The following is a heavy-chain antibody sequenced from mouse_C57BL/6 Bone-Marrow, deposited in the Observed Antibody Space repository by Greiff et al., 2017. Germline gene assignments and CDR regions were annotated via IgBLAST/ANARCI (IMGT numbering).Heavy chain of an antibody. D-gene: IGHD1-1*01. CDR2: INPSTGGT. CDR1: GYSFTGYY. CDR3: AKAHYYGLDY. V-gene: IGHV1-42*01. J-gene: IGHJ2*01. Sequence: EVQLQESGPELVKPGASVKISCKASGYSFTGYYMNWVKQSPEKSLEWIGEINPSTGGTTYNQKFKAKATLTVDKSSSTAYMQLKSLTSEDSAVYYCAKAHYYGLDYGGQGTTLTVSS.